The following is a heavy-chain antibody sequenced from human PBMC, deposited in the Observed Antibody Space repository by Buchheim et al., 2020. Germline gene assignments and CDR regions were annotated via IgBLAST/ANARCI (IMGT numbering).Heavy chain of an antibody. CDR2: ISGSGGST. CDR3: AKEGEDIVLVPAAITQPLSY. D-gene: IGHD2-2*01. V-gene: IGHV3-23*01. Sequence: EVQLLESGGGLVQPGGSLRLYCAAAGFTFSSYAMSWVRQAPGKGLEWVSAISGSGGSTYYADSVKGRFPISRGNSKNTLYLQMNSLRAEDTAVYYCAKEGEDIVLVPAAITQPLSYWGQGTL. CDR1: GFTFSSYA. J-gene: IGHJ4*02.